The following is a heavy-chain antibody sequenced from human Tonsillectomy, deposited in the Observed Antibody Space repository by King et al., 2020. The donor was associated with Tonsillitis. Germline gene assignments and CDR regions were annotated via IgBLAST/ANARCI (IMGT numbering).Heavy chain of an antibody. J-gene: IGHJ4*02. Sequence: HVQLVESGGGVVQPGGSLRLSCVASGFTFSSYDSHWVRQAPGKGLEWVAFIRYDGNYIYYADSVKGRFAISRDNSKNTLYLQMNSLRIEDTDVYYCAKEAVGDIWVNYRVGAFDYWGQGTLVTVSS. D-gene: IGHD3-16*02. V-gene: IGHV3-30*02. CDR3: AKEAVGDIWVNYRVGAFDY. CDR1: GFTFSSYD. CDR2: IRYDGNYI.